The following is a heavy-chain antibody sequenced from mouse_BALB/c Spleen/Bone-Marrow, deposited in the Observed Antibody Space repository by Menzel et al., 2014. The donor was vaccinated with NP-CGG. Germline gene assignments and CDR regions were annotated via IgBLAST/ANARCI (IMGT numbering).Heavy chain of an antibody. Sequence: VQLKDSGPELVKPGASVKMSCKASGYTFTSCIMHWVKQKPGQGLEWIGYINPYNDGTKYNEKFKGKATLTPDKSSSTAYIELSRLSSEDSAVYYCARRCLPSTLDYRGQGTSVTASS. V-gene: IGHV1-14*01. CDR3: ARRCLPSTLDY. CDR2: INPYNDGT. CDR1: GYTFTSCI. J-gene: IGHJ4*01. D-gene: IGHD2-1*01.